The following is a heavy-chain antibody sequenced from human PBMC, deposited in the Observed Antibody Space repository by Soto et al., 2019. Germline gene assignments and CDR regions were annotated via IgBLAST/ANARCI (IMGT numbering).Heavy chain of an antibody. V-gene: IGHV3-66*01. D-gene: IGHD1-26*01. J-gene: IGHJ3*02. CDR3: ARDLVGATPVKRNDAFDI. CDR1: EFTFSNYA. Sequence: GGSLRLSCAASEFTFSNYAMSWVRQAPGKGLEWVSVIYSGGSTYYADSVKGRFTISRDNSKNTLYLQMNSLRAEDTAVYYCARDLVGATPVKRNDAFDIWGQGTMVTVSS. CDR2: IYSGGST.